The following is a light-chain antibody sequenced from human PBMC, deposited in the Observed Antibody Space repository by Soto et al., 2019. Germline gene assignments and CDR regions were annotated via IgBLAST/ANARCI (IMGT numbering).Light chain of an antibody. CDR2: AAS. V-gene: IGKV1-27*01. Sequence: DLQMHQSPSSLSASVGARVPIAGRASQGISNYLAWYQQKPGKVPKLLIYAASTLQSGVPSRFSGSGSGTDYTLTISSLQPEDFATYYCQQSYRTPTFGQGKRLENK. CDR1: QGISNY. CDR3: QQSYRTPT. J-gene: IGKJ5*01.